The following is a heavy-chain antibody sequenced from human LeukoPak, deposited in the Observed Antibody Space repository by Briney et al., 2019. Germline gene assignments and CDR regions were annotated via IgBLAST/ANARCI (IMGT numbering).Heavy chain of an antibody. Sequence: SETLSLTCTVSSGSISSYYWSWIRQPPGKGLEWIGYIYYSGSTNYNPSLKSRVTISVDTSKNQFSLKLSSVTAADTAVYYCARYNDYGDYLQVDWGQGTLVTVSS. V-gene: IGHV4-59*01. CDR2: IYYSGST. CDR1: SGSISSYY. J-gene: IGHJ4*02. CDR3: ARYNDYGDYLQVD. D-gene: IGHD4-17*01.